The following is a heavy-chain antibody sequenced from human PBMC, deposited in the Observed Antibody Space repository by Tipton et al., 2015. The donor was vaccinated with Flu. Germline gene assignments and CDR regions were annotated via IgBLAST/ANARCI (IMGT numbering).Heavy chain of an antibody. CDR3: ARDRKEILTGSPRYYYGMDV. D-gene: IGHD3-9*01. V-gene: IGHV4-59*01. J-gene: IGHJ6*02. CDR1: GGSISSYY. Sequence: LRLSCTVSGGSISSYYWSWIRQPPGKGLEWIGYIYYSGSTNYNPSLKSRATISVDTSKNQFSLKLSSVTAADTAVYYCARDRKEILTGSPRYYYGMDVWGQGTTVTVSS. CDR2: IYYSGST.